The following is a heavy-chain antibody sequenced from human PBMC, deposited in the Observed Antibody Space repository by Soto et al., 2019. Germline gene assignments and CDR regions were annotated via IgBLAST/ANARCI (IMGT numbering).Heavy chain of an antibody. CDR2: IYHTGST. CDR1: ADSIINSHW. CDR3: ARVVIRMAIQSIDS. D-gene: IGHD2-15*01. V-gene: IGHV4-4*02. J-gene: IGHJ4*02. Sequence: PSETLSLTCAVSADSIINSHWWNWVRQPPGKGLEWIGEIYHTGSTNYNPSLKSRVTIPVDNSKNQFSLKLTSVTAAYTAVYYCARVVIRMAIQSIDSWGPGSLVTVSS.